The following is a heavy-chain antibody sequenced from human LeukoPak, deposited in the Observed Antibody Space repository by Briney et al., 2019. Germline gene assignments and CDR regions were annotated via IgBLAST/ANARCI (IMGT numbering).Heavy chain of an antibody. V-gene: IGHV3-43D*03. Sequence: GGSLRLSCAASGFTFDDYAMHWVRQAPGKGLEWVSLITWDGGNTYYAGSVKGRFTISRDNSENSLYLQMNSLRPEDTALYYCAKEPYFDLWGRGTLVTVSS. CDR2: ITWDGGNT. CDR1: GFTFDDYA. J-gene: IGHJ2*01. CDR3: AKEPYFDL.